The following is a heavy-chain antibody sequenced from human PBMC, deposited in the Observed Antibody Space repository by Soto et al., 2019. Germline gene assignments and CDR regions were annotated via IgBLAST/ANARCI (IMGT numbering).Heavy chain of an antibody. CDR3: ARDLRDSSSWYKGYYYYGMHV. Sequence: ASVKVSCKASGYTFTGYYMHWVRQAPGQGLEWMGWINPNSGGTNYAQKFQGWVTMTRDTSISTAYMELSRLRSDDTAVYYCARDLRDSSSWYKGYYYYGMHVWGQGTTVTV. CDR1: GYTFTGYY. V-gene: IGHV1-2*04. D-gene: IGHD6-13*01. J-gene: IGHJ6*02. CDR2: INPNSGGT.